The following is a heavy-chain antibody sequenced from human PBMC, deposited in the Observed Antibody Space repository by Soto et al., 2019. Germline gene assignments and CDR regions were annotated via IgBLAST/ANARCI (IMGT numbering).Heavy chain of an antibody. Sequence: EVQLVESGGGVVRPGGSLRLSCAASGITFDDYGMSWVRQAPGKGLEWVSGINWNGGNTGYADFVKGRFTISRDNAKNCLELQMNGLRAGDTALDYCARDRGSNNYNGLDVWGQGTTVTVSS. V-gene: IGHV3-20*04. CDR3: ARDRGSNNYNGLDV. CDR2: INWNGGNT. D-gene: IGHD2-15*01. J-gene: IGHJ6*02. CDR1: GITFDDYG.